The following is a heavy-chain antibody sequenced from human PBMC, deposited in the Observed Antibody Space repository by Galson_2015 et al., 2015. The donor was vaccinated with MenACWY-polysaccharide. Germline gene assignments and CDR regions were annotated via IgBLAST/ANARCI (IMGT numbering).Heavy chain of an antibody. Sequence: SLRLSCAASGFTFSNAWMSWVRQAPGKGLEWVGRIKSKTDGGTTDYAAPVKGRFTISRDDSKNTLYLQMNSLKTEDTAVYYCTTAGSEWGLRIDYWGQGTLVTVSS. V-gene: IGHV3-15*01. CDR2: IKSKTDGGTT. CDR1: GFTFSNAW. CDR3: TTAGSEWGLRIDY. J-gene: IGHJ4*02. D-gene: IGHD3-3*01.